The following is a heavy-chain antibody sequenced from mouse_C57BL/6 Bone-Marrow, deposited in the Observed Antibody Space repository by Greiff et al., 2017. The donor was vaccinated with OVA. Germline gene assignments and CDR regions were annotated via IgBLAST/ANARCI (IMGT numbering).Heavy chain of an antibody. CDR3: VTAQATSYYAMDY. CDR1: GYTFTSYW. J-gene: IGHJ4*01. D-gene: IGHD3-2*02. Sequence: VQLQQPGAELVKPGASVKMSCKASGYTFTSYWITWVKQRPGQGLEWIGDIYPGSGSTNYNEKFESKATLTVDTSSSTAYMQLSSLTSEDSAVYYCVTAQATSYYAMDYWGQGTSVTVSS. CDR2: IYPGSGST. V-gene: IGHV1-55*01.